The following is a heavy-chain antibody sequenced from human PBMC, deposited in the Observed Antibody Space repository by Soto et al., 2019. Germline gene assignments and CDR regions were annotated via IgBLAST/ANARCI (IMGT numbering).Heavy chain of an antibody. CDR3: VRDAAPHSGGWQY. V-gene: IGHV1-69*12. J-gene: IGHJ4*02. D-gene: IGHD6-19*01. Sequence: QVQLVQSGAEVKKPGSSVKVSCKASGDTYSSYEINWVRQAPGLGLEWMGGIVPVYGTANYAPKFQGRVTLIADVSTGTTYMELSSLGSEETAVNFCVRDAAPHSGGWQYWGQGTLVTVSS. CDR2: IVPVYGTA. CDR1: GDTYSSYE.